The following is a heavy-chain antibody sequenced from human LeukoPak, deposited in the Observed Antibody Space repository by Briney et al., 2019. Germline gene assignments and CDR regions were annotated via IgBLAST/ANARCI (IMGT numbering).Heavy chain of an antibody. CDR3: ARDKWGSLGYGSGSGY. D-gene: IGHD3-10*01. Sequence: PGGSLRLSCAASGFTFSSYAMSWVRQAPGEGLEWVSAISGSGGSTYYADSVKGRFTISRDNSKNTLYLQMNSLRAEDTAVYYCARDKWGSLGYGSGSGYWGQGTLVTVSS. CDR2: ISGSGGST. J-gene: IGHJ4*02. CDR1: GFTFSSYA. V-gene: IGHV3-23*01.